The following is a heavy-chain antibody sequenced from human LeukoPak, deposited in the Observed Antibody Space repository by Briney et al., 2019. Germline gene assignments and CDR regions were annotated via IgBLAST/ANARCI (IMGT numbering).Heavy chain of an antibody. CDR2: IYWDDDK. Sequence: SGPTLVNPTQTLTLTCTFSGFSLSTSGVGVGWIRQSPGKALEWLALIYWDDDKRYSPSLKTRLTISKDTSKNQVVLTMTNMDPVDTATYYCVRTRPVSGWFDPWGQGTLVTVSS. CDR1: GFSLSTSGVG. J-gene: IGHJ5*02. V-gene: IGHV2-5*02. CDR3: VRTRPVSGWFDP. D-gene: IGHD3/OR15-3a*01.